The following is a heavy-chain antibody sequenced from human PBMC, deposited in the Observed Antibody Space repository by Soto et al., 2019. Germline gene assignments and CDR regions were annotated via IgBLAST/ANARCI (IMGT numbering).Heavy chain of an antibody. Sequence: ASVKVSCKASGYTFTSYDINWVRQATGQGLEWMGWMNPNSGNTGYAQKFQGRVTMTRNTSISTAYMELSSLRSEDTAVYYCAIGRNYDFWSGYYISYYYYMDVWGKGTTVTVSS. CDR1: GYTFTSYD. J-gene: IGHJ6*03. V-gene: IGHV1-8*01. D-gene: IGHD3-3*01. CDR3: AIGRNYDFWSGYYISYYYYMDV. CDR2: MNPNSGNT.